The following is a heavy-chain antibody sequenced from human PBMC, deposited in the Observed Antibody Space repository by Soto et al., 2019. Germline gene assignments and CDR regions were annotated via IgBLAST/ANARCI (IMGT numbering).Heavy chain of an antibody. CDR2: IYPGDSDT. V-gene: IGHV5-51*03. J-gene: IGHJ4*02. D-gene: IGHD6-19*01. Sequence: PGESLKISCKGSGYRFTSYWIGWVRQMPGKGLEWMGIIYPGDSDTRYSPSFQGQVAFSADKSISTAYLQWSGLKASDTAIYYCARRLSTGWFFDFWGQGTLVTVSS. CDR1: GYRFTSYW. CDR3: ARRLSTGWFFDF.